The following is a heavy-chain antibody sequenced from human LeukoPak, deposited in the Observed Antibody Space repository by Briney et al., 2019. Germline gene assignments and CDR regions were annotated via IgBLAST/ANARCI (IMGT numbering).Heavy chain of an antibody. D-gene: IGHD6-13*01. CDR2: IYTSGST. J-gene: IGHJ4*02. V-gene: IGHV4-4*07. CDR1: GGSISSYY. Sequence: SETLSLTCTVSGGSISSYYWSWIRQPAGKGLEGIGRIYTSGSTNYNPSLKSRVTMSVDTSKNQFSLKLSSVTAADTAVYYCARALRDSSSWSLFDYWGQGTLVTVSS. CDR3: ARALRDSSSWSLFDY.